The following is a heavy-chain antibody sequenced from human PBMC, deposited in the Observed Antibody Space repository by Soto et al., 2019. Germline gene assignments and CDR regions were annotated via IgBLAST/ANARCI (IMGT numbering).Heavy chain of an antibody. Sequence: QVQLVQSGAEVKKPGASVKVSCKASGYTFTGYYMHWVRQAPGQGLEWMGLINPNSGGTNYAQKFQGRVTMTRDTSISTAYMEMSRLRSDDTAVYYCARGNLRAEAGTGWIYYGMDVWGQVTTVTVSS. V-gene: IGHV1-2*02. CDR1: GYTFTGYY. J-gene: IGHJ6*02. D-gene: IGHD6-13*01. CDR2: INPNSGGT. CDR3: ARGNLRAEAGTGWIYYGMDV.